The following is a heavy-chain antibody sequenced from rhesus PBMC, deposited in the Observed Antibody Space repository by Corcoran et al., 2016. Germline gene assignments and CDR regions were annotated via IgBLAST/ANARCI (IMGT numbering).Heavy chain of an antibody. CDR1: GGSFTTYW. V-gene: IGHV4-80*01. CDR2: VNGNTGYS. Sequence: QVQLQESGPALVKPSETLSLTCAVSGGSFTTYWWTWIRQSPGKELEWIGEVNGNTGYSNYNPSLKSRFTISKDASTNQFSLALRSVTAADTAVYYCAKYGGGSWTPVFDYWGQGVLVTVSS. J-gene: IGHJ4*01. D-gene: IGHD6-25*01. CDR3: AKYGGGSWTPVFDY.